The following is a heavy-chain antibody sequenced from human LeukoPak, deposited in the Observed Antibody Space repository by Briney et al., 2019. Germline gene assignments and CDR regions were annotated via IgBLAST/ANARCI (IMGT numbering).Heavy chain of an antibody. D-gene: IGHD6-19*01. J-gene: IGHJ4*02. Sequence: GASVKVSCKASGYTFTSYGISWVRQAPGQGLEWMGWISAYNGNTNYAQKLQGRVTMTTDTSTSTAYMELRSLRSDDTAVYYCARVTGVAVAGRFWCNYFDYWGQGTLVTVSS. CDR2: ISAYNGNT. V-gene: IGHV1-18*01. CDR3: ARVTGVAVAGRFWCNYFDY. CDR1: GYTFTSYG.